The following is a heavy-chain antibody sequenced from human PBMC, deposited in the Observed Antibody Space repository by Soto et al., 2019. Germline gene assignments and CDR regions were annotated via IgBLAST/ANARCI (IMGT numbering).Heavy chain of an antibody. D-gene: IGHD6-19*01. Sequence: QITLKESGPTLVKPTQTLTLTCTFSGFSLSSTRMAVGWIRQPPGKALEWLALIYWDDDKRYSPFLKSRLTTPTYTSTHPVVLTMSNMDPVDTARYYWAHIVVAGLGYYFHYWGQGTLVTVSS. CDR3: AHIVVAGLGYYFHY. CDR2: IYWDDDK. CDR1: GFSLSSTRMA. V-gene: IGHV2-5*02. J-gene: IGHJ4*02.